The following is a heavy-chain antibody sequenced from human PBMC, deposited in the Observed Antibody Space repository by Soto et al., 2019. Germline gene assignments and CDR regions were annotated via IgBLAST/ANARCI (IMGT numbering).Heavy chain of an antibody. CDR1: GGTFSSYA. J-gene: IGHJ6*02. CDR2: IIPIFGTA. V-gene: IGHV1-69*06. Sequence: QVQLVQSGAEVKKPGSSVKVSCKASGGTFSSYAISWVRQAPGQGLEWMGGIIPIFGTANYAQKFQGRVTITADKSTSTAYMELSRLRSEDTSVDYCARVVVPADTYYYCYGMDGWGQGTTVTVSS. D-gene: IGHD2-2*01. CDR3: ARVVVPADTYYYCYGMDG.